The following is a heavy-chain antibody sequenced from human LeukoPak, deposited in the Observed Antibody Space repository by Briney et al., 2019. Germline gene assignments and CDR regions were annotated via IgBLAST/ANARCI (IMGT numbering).Heavy chain of an antibody. CDR1: GFTFSSYG. V-gene: IGHV3-30*02. Sequence: GGSLRLSCAASGFTFSSYGMHWVRQAPGKALEWVTFIRYDGSIKYYADSVKGRFTISRDNAKNTLYLQMNSLRAEDTAVYYCARELRTFDYWGQGTLVTVSS. CDR2: IRYDGSIK. J-gene: IGHJ4*02. CDR3: ARELRTFDY.